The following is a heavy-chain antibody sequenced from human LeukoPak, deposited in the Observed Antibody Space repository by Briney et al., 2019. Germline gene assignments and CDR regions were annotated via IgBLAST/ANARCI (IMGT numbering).Heavy chain of an antibody. Sequence: GGSLRLSCAASGFTFSESGMSWVRQAPGKGPEWVAGISGSGVSTHYADSVKGRFTISRDNSKNTLYLQMNSLRAEDTAVYYCARDAYYYDSSGYSSIYFDYWGQGTLVTVSS. CDR1: GFTFSESG. CDR2: ISGSGVST. CDR3: ARDAYYYDSSGYSSIYFDY. D-gene: IGHD3-22*01. V-gene: IGHV3-23*01. J-gene: IGHJ4*02.